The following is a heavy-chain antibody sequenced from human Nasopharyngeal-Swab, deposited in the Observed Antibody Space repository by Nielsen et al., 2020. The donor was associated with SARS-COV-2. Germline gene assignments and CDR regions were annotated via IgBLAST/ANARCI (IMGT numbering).Heavy chain of an antibody. J-gene: IGHJ4*02. CDR2: ISGLGGST. Sequence: GESLKISCAASGFTFSDYYMSWIRQAPGKGLEWISAISGLGGSTYYADSVKGRFTISRDNSKNTLYLQMNSLRAEDTAVYYCAKGVVPYGSGSRSDYWGQGTLVTVSS. CDR3: AKGVVPYGSGSRSDY. D-gene: IGHD3-10*01. CDR1: GFTFSDYY. V-gene: IGHV3-23*01.